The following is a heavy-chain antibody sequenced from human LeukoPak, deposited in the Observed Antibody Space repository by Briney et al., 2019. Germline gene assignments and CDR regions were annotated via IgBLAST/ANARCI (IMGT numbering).Heavy chain of an antibody. J-gene: IGHJ4*02. CDR1: GYSISSGYY. CDR2: IYHSGST. D-gene: IGHD2-15*01. Sequence: SETLSLTCTVSGYSISSGYYWGWIRQPPGKGLEWIGSIYHSGSTYYNPSLKSRVTISVDTSKNQFSLKLSSVTAADTAVYYCARVRGGYCSGGSCGNFDYWGQGTLVTVSS. CDR3: ARVRGGYCSGGSCGNFDY. V-gene: IGHV4-38-2*02.